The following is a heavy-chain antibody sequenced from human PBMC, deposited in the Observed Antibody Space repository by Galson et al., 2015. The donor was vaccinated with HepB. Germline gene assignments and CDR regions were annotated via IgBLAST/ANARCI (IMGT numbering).Heavy chain of an antibody. J-gene: IGHJ4*02. CDR2: IGGSGTST. CDR3: GPDKWGNYFDY. D-gene: IGHD7-27*01. V-gene: IGHV3-23*01. CDR1: GFTFSIFA. Sequence: SLRLSCAASGFTFSIFAMTWVRQAPGKGLEWVSTIGGSGTSTYYADSVKGRFTISRDNSKNTMYLQMNSLGAEDTAVYYCGPDKWGNYFDYWGQGTLVTVSS.